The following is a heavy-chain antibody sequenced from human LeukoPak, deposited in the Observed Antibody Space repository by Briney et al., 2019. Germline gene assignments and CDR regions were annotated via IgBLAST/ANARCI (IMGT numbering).Heavy chain of an antibody. D-gene: IGHD3-10*01. CDR2: IYYSGST. Sequence: SETLSLTCTVSGGSISSGGYYWSWIRQHPGKGLEWIGYIYYSGSTYYNPSLKSRVTISVDTSKNQFPLKLSSVTAADTAAYYCARDYYGSGSYSVWFDPWGQGTLVTVSS. J-gene: IGHJ5*02. V-gene: IGHV4-31*03. CDR1: GGSISSGGYY. CDR3: ARDYYGSGSYSVWFDP.